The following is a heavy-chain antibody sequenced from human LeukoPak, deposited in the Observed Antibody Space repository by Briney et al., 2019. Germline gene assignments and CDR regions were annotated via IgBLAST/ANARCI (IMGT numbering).Heavy chain of an antibody. CDR1: GGSISSYY. CDR3: ARVVSPRPYYYYGVDV. D-gene: IGHD2-2*01. J-gene: IGHJ6*02. V-gene: IGHV4-59*01. CDR2: IYYSGST. Sequence: SETLSLTCTVSGGSISSYYWSWIRQPPGKGLEWIGYIYYSGSTNYNPSLKSRVTISVDTSKNQFSLKLSSVTAADTAVYYCARVVSPRPYYYYGVDVWGQGTTVTVSS.